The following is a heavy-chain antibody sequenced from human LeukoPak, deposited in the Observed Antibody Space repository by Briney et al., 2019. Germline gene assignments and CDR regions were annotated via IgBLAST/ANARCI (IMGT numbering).Heavy chain of an antibody. J-gene: IGHJ4*02. V-gene: IGHV3-7*03. CDR2: IKQDGSEK. CDR1: GFTFSSYW. D-gene: IGHD6-19*01. Sequence: GGSLRLSCAASGFTFSSYWMSWVRQAPGKGLEWVANIKQDGSEKYYVDSVKGRFTISRDNSKNTLYLQMNSLRAEDTAVYYCAKPAGQWLVPTDYWGQGTLVTVSS. CDR3: AKPAGQWLVPTDY.